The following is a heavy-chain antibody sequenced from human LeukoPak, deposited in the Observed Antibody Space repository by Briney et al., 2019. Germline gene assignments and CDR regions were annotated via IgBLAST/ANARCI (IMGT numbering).Heavy chain of an antibody. CDR1: GYTFTRYG. J-gene: IGHJ3*02. V-gene: IGHV1-18*01. D-gene: IGHD3-10*01. Sequence: GASVKVSCTSSGYTFTRYGITWVRQAPGQGLEWMGWINTYNGNTNYAQKLQGRVTITRDTSTSTVYMELRSLRSDDTAVYYCARQSDVRTRRGDDAFDIWGQGTMVTVSS. CDR3: ARQSDVRTRRGDDAFDI. CDR2: INTYNGNT.